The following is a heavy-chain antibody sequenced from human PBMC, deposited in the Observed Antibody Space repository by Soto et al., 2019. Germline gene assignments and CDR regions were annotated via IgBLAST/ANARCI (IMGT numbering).Heavy chain of an antibody. J-gene: IGHJ6*04. CDR2: IRDSGDT. Sequence: QVQLQESGPGLVKPSETLSLICSDSGGSISSHNWGWIRLPPGKGLGWVGYIRDSGDTSYHPSLIRRVTMSLDRSKTEVPLHLAAVSAAATVVSYCLCPGSGALHGLVVVWGEGPTVTVSS. V-gene: IGHV4-59*08. CDR3: LCPGSGALHGLVVV. D-gene: IGHD2-21*01. CDR1: GGSISSHN.